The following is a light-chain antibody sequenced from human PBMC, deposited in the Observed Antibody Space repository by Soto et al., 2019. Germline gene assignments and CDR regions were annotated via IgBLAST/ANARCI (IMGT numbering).Light chain of an antibody. Sequence: DIQLTQSPSFLSASAGDRVCITVRGSQAISSYLAWYQQKQGRAPKLLIYAASTLQSGVPSRFSGSGSGTEFTLTITSLQPEDFATYYCQQLNSFPITVGQGTRLESK. J-gene: IGKJ5*01. CDR3: QQLNSFPIT. CDR1: QAISSY. CDR2: AAS. V-gene: IGKV1-9*01.